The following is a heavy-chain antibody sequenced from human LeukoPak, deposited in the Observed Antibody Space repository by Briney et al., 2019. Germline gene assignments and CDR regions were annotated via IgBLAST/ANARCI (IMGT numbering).Heavy chain of an antibody. V-gene: IGHV3-21*01. CDR3: ARDIEAAGLFLDY. J-gene: IGHJ4*02. D-gene: IGHD6-13*01. Sequence: GGSLRLSCAASGFTFSSYSMNWVRQAPGKGLEWVSSISSSSSYIYYADSVKGRFTISRDNAKNSLYLQMNSLRAEDTAVYYCARDIEAAGLFLDYWGQGTLVTVSS. CDR2: ISSSSSYI. CDR1: GFTFSSYS.